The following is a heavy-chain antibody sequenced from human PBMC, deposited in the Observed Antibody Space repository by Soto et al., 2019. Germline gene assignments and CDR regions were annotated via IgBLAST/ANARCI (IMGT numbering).Heavy chain of an antibody. CDR1: GSSISSSGYY. V-gene: IGHV4-39*01. Sequence: PSETLSLTCTVSGSSISSSGYYWGWIRQPPGKGLEWIGSMFYGVYTYYNPSLKSRVTVSVDTSKNQFSLNLSSVTAADTAVYYCARLPSRHLVDYWGQGTLVTVSS. CDR3: ARLPSRHLVDY. D-gene: IGHD3-3*02. CDR2: MFYGVYT. J-gene: IGHJ4*02.